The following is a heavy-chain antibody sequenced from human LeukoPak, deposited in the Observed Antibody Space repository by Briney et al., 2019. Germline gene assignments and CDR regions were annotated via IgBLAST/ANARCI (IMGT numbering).Heavy chain of an antibody. CDR2: INSDGSST. V-gene: IGHV3-74*01. J-gene: IGHJ4*02. Sequence: GGSLILSCAASGFTFSSNWMHWVRQAPGKGLVWVSRINSDGSSTSYADSVKGRFTISRENAKNTLYLQMNSLRAEDTAVYYCARVAAWDSSGYLFDYWGQGTLVTVSS. CDR3: ARVAAWDSSGYLFDY. D-gene: IGHD3-22*01. CDR1: GFTFSSNW.